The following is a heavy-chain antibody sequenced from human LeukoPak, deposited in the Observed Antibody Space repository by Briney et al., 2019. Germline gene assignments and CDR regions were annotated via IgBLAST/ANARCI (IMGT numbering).Heavy chain of an antibody. CDR3: ARALPHRRLMDTTMEQHWFDP. J-gene: IGHJ5*02. D-gene: IGHD5-18*01. V-gene: IGHV1-69*05. CDR1: GGTFSSYA. Sequence: SVKVSCKASGGTFSSYAISWVRQAPGQGLEWMGGIIPIFGTANYAQKFQGRVTMTRDMSTSTVYMELSSLRSEDTAMYYCARALPHRRLMDTTMEQHWFDPWGQGTLVTVSS. CDR2: IIPIFGTA.